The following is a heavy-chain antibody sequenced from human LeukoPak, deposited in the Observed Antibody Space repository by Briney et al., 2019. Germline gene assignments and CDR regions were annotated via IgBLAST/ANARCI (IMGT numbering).Heavy chain of an antibody. J-gene: IGHJ4*02. V-gene: IGHV3-33*01. CDR1: GFTFSSYG. D-gene: IGHD3-3*01. CDR2: IWYDGSNK. CDR3: ARARGYDFWSGYDY. Sequence: GGSLRLSCAASGFTFSSYGMHWVRQAPGKGLEWVAVIWYDGSNKYYADSVKGRFTISRDNSKNTLYLQMNSLRAEDTAVYYCARARGYDFWSGYDYWGQGTLVTVSS.